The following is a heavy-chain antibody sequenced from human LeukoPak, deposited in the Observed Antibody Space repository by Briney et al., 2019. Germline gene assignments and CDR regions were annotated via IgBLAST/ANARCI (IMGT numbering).Heavy chain of an antibody. CDR1: GFTFDDYA. Sequence: GGSLRLSCAASGFTFDDYAIHWVRQAPGKGLEWVSGISWNSGSIGYVDSVKGRFTISRDNAKNSLYLQMNRLRAEDMALYYCAKGGSSSSSLGYFDYWGQGTLVTVSS. J-gene: IGHJ4*02. CDR3: AKGGSSSSSLGYFDY. CDR2: ISWNSGSI. D-gene: IGHD6-6*01. V-gene: IGHV3-9*03.